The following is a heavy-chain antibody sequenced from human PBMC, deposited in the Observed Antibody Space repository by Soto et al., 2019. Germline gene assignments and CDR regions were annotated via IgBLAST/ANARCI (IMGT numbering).Heavy chain of an antibody. CDR1: GYTFTGYY. Sequence: ASVKVSCKASGYTFTGYYMHWVRQAPGQGLEWMGWINPNSGGTNYAQKFQGWVTMTRDTSISTAYMELSRLRSDDTAVYYCARGHCSGGSCYDSGLYWFDPWGQGTLVTVSS. J-gene: IGHJ5*02. D-gene: IGHD2-15*01. CDR2: INPNSGGT. CDR3: ARGHCSGGSCYDSGLYWFDP. V-gene: IGHV1-2*04.